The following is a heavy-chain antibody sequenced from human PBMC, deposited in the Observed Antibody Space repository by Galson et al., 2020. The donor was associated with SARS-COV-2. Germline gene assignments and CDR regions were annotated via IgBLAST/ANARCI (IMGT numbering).Heavy chain of an antibody. J-gene: IGHJ5*02. CDR2: IDPSDSDT. CDR3: ARHTPPGIGHNWFVL. Sequence: GESLKISCKGSGSTFTNYWIAWVRQMPGKGLEWMGIIDPSDSDTRYSPSFQGRVTISADQSISTAYLQWNSLKASDTAMYYCARHTPPGIGHNWFVLWGQGTLVIVAS. CDR1: GSTFTNYW. D-gene: IGHD3-10*01. V-gene: IGHV5-51*01.